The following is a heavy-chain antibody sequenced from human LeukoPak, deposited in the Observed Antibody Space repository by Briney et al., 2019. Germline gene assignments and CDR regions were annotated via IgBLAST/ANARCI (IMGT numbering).Heavy chain of an antibody. CDR1: GGSISSYY. J-gene: IGHJ6*03. CDR3: ARDYYDSSGPYYYYYMDV. V-gene: IGHV4-59*01. Sequence: SETLSLTCTVSGGSISSYYWSWIRQPPGKGLEWIGYIYYSGSTNYNPSLKSRVTISVDTSKNQFSLKLSSVTAADTAVYYCARDYYDSSGPYYYYYMDVWSKGTTVTVSS. CDR2: IYYSGST. D-gene: IGHD3-22*01.